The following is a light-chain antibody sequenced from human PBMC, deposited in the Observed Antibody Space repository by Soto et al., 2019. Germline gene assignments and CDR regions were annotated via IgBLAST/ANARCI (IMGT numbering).Light chain of an antibody. V-gene: IGLV2-14*01. CDR1: SSDVGGYNY. CDR2: DVS. J-gene: IGLJ1*01. Sequence: QSVLTHPASVSGSPGQSITISCTGTSSDVGGYNYVSWYQQHPGKAPKFMIYDVSNRPSGVSNRFSGSKSGNTAALTISGLQAEDEADYYCSSYTTSNTRQIVFGTGTQLTVL. CDR3: SSYTTSNTRQIV.